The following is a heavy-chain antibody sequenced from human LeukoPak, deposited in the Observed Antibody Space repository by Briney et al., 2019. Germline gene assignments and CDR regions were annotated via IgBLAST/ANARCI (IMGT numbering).Heavy chain of an antibody. CDR2: ISYDGSNK. J-gene: IGHJ4*02. Sequence: GGSLRLSCAASGFTFSSYGMHWVRQAPGKGLEWVAVISYDGSNKYYADSVKGRFTISRDNSKNTLYLQMNSLRAEDTAVYYCANEAGIADYWGQGTLVTVSS. V-gene: IGHV3-30*18. D-gene: IGHD6-13*01. CDR3: ANEAGIADY. CDR1: GFTFSSYG.